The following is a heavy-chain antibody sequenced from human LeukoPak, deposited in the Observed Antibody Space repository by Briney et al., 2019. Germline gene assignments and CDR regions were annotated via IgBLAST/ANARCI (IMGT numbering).Heavy chain of an antibody. Sequence: SETLSLTCTVSGGSISSSSYYWGWIRQPPGKGLEWIGSIYYSGSTYYNPSLKSRVTISVDTSKNQFSLKLSSVTAADTAVYYCAAVVATAPDYWGQGALVTVSS. CDR1: GGSISSSSYY. J-gene: IGHJ4*02. V-gene: IGHV4-39*01. CDR2: IYYSGST. D-gene: IGHD2-21*02. CDR3: AAVVATAPDY.